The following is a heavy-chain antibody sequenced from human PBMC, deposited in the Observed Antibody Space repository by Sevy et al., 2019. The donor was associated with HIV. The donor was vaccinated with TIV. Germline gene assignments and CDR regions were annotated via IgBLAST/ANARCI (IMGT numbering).Heavy chain of an antibody. J-gene: IGHJ6*03. CDR2: ISGSGGST. Sequence: RGFLRLSCAASGLTFSSYAMSWVRQAPGKGLERVSGISGSGGSTYYADSVKGRFTISRDNSKNTLYLQMNSLRAEDTAVYYCAKSGRVYYYYMDVWGKGTTVSVSS. V-gene: IGHV3-23*01. CDR1: GLTFSSYA. D-gene: IGHD1-26*01. CDR3: AKSGRVYYYYMDV.